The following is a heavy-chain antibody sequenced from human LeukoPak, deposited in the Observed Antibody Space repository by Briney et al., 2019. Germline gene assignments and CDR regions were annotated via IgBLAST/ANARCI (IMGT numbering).Heavy chain of an antibody. Sequence: GASVKVSCKASGYTFTCYYMHWVRQGPGQGLEWMGWINPNSGGTNYAQKFQGRVTMTRDTSISTAYMELSRLRSDDTAVYYCARCSQQWLVPDFDYWGQGTLVTVSS. CDR3: ARCSQQWLVPDFDY. CDR1: GYTFTCYY. V-gene: IGHV1-2*02. D-gene: IGHD6-19*01. CDR2: INPNSGGT. J-gene: IGHJ4*02.